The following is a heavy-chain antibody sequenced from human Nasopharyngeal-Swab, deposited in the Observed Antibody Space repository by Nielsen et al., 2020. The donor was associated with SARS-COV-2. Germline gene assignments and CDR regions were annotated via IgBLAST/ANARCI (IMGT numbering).Heavy chain of an antibody. CDR3: TRDIGGRYAY. V-gene: IGHV3-74*01. CDR2: IDTDGTTI. J-gene: IGHJ4*02. D-gene: IGHD3-16*01. CDR1: GYLFSNYW. Sequence: GVLKISCEGSGYLFSNYWMHWVRQVPGDGLVWVSRIDTDGTTINYADSVEGRFTISRDNAKNTLYLQMNSLRPEDTAVYYCTRDIGGRYAYWGRGTLVTVSS.